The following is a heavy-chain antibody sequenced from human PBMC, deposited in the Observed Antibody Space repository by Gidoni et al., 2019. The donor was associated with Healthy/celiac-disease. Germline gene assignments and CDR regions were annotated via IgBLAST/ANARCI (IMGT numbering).Heavy chain of an antibody. V-gene: IGHV4-34*01. CDR3: ARGIEEYSGYEIFYFDY. CDR2: INHSGST. J-gene: IGHJ4*02. Sequence: QVQLQQWGAGLLKPSETLSLTCAVYGGSFSGYYWIGEINHSGSTNYNPSLKSRVTISVDTSKNQFSLKLSSVTAADTAVYYCARGIEEYSGYEIFYFDYWGQGTLVTVSS. D-gene: IGHD5-12*01. CDR1: GGSFSGYY.